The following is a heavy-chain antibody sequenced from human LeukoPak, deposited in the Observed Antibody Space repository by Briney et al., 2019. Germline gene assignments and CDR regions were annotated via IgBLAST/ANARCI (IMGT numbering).Heavy chain of an antibody. D-gene: IGHD3-22*01. CDR3: ARDGGSDSSGYHY. J-gene: IGHJ4*02. CDR1: GGSISSGDYY. Sequence: SETLSPTCTVSGGSISSGDYYWSWIRQPPGKGLEWIGHIYYSGSTHYNPSPKTRVTISVDTSTNQFSLKLSSATAADTAVYYCARDGGSDSSGYHYWGQGTLVTVSS. V-gene: IGHV4-30-4*08. CDR2: IYYSGST.